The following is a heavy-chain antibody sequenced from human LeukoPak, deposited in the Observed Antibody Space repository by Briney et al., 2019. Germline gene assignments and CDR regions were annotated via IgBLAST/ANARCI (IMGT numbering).Heavy chain of an antibody. CDR1: GFTFSNAW. D-gene: IGHD2-15*01. V-gene: IGHV3-15*01. CDR3: TTPSVRYCSGGSCYSADY. CDR2: IKSKTDGGTT. Sequence: GGSLRLSCAASGFTFSNAWMSWVRQAPGKGLEWVGRIKSKTDGGTTDYAAPVKGRFTISRDDSKNTLYLQMNSLKTEDTAVYYCTTPSVRYCSGGSCYSADYWGLGTLVTVSS. J-gene: IGHJ4*02.